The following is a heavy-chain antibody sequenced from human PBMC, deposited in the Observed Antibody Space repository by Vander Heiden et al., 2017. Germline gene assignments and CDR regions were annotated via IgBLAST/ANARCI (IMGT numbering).Heavy chain of an antibody. CDR2: ITWNSGSI. D-gene: IGHD6-19*01. CDR1: GIKFDDYA. V-gene: IGHV3-9*01. J-gene: IGHJ4*02. Sequence: EVHLVESGGGLVRPGRSLSLSCAASGIKFDDYAMYGVRQVPGKGLEWVSGITWNSGSIGYADSVKGRFTISRDNAKNSLYLQMNSLRPEDTALYYCAGRFSSGWYAFDYWGQGTLVTVSS. CDR3: AGRFSSGWYAFDY.